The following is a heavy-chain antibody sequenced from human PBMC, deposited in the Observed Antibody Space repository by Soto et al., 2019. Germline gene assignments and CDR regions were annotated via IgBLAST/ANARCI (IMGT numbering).Heavy chain of an antibody. CDR3: ATGGVRDMDV. CDR1: GGSISGYH. J-gene: IGHJ6*02. Sequence: PSETLSLTCTVSGGSISGYHWSWVRQPAGKGLEWIGRIYTSGSTNYNPSLKSRVAMSVDTSKNQFSLKLTSVTAADTAVYYCATGGVRDMDVWGQGTTVTVSS. V-gene: IGHV4-4*07. CDR2: IYTSGST. D-gene: IGHD3-10*01.